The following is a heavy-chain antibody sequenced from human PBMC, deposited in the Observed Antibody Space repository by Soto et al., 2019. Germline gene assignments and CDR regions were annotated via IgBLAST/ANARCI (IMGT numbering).Heavy chain of an antibody. Sequence: SETLSLTCTVSGGSISSSSYYWGWIRQPPGKGLEWIGSIYYSGSTYYNPSLKSRVTISVDTSKNQFSLKLSSVTAADTAVYYCARRHYYDLYWGQGTLVTVS. D-gene: IGHD3-22*01. CDR2: IYYSGST. V-gene: IGHV4-39*01. CDR3: ARRHYYDLY. CDR1: GGSISSSSYY. J-gene: IGHJ4*02.